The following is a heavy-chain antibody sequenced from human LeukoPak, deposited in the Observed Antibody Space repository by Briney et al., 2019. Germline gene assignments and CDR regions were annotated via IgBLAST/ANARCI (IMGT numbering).Heavy chain of an antibody. CDR3: ARDDSDPDY. D-gene: IGHD2-21*02. V-gene: IGHV3-7*01. J-gene: IGHJ4*02. CDR2: IKQDGSEK. Sequence: PGGSLRLSCAPSGFTLRRDWMSWVRQAPGKGLEWVANIKQDGSEKYYVGAVKGRFTISRDNAKNSLYLQMNSLRDEDTAVYYCARDDSDPDYWGQGTLVTVSS. CDR1: GFTLRRDW.